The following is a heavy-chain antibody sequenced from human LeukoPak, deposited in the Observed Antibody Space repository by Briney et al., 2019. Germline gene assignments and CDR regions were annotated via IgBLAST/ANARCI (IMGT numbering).Heavy chain of an antibody. V-gene: IGHV3-30*18. CDR1: GFTFSSFG. CDR2: ISYDGSDK. J-gene: IGHJ4*02. Sequence: GRSQRLSCAASGFTFSSFGMHWVRQAPGKGLEWVAFISYDGSDKYNGDSVKGRFTISRDSSKNTLYLQMNSLRAEDTAVYYCAKSKEGRYCSSSSCHEFDYWGQGTVVTVSS. CDR3: AKSKEGRYCSSSSCHEFDY. D-gene: IGHD2-2*01.